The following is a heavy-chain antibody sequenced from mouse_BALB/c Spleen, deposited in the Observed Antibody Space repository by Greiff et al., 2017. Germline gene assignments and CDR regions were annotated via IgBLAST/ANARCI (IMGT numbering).Heavy chain of an antibody. Sequence: EVMLVESGGGLVKPGGSLKLSCAASGFTFSSYTMSWVRQTPEKRLEWVATISSGGSYTYYPDSVKGRFTISRDNAKNTLYLQMSSLKSEDTAMYYCTRESTGTGFAYWGQGTLVTVSA. J-gene: IGHJ3*01. CDR2: ISSGGSYT. CDR1: GFTFSSYT. V-gene: IGHV5-6-4*01. D-gene: IGHD4-1*02. CDR3: TRESTGTGFAY.